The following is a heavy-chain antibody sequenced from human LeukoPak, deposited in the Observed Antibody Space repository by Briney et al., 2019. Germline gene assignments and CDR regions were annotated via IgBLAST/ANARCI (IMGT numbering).Heavy chain of an antibody. V-gene: IGHV3-23*01. CDR3: AKRIQYSSSSAYFDY. CDR1: GVTFSRYG. J-gene: IGHJ4*02. CDR2: ISDTGGNK. D-gene: IGHD6-6*01. Sequence: GGSLRLSCAASGVTFSRYGMNWVRQAPGKGLEWVSAISDTGGNKYYADSVKGRFTISRDNPRNTLYLQVNSLRAEDTAIYYCAKRIQYSSSSAYFDYWGQGTLVTVSS.